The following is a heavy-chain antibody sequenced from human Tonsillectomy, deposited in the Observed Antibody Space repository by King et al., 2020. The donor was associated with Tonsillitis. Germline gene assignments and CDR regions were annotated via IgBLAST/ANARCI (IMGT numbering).Heavy chain of an antibody. CDR2: GNHSGSN. J-gene: IGHJ4*02. V-gene: IGHV4-34*01. Sequence: HVQLQQWGAGLLKPSETLSLTCAVYGGSFSDYYWSWIRQPPGKGLGWIWEGNHSGSNKYNPSIKSRLTLSLATSMNQFSLKLTSVTAADTALYYCARGQFCSSPNCPYFDYWGQGNLVTVSS. CDR1: GGSFSDYY. CDR3: ARGQFCSSPNCPYFDY. D-gene: IGHD2-2*01.